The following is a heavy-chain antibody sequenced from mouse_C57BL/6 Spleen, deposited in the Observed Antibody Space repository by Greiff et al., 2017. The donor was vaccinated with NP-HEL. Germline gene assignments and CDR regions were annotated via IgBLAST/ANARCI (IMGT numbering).Heavy chain of an antibody. CDR2: INPNNGGT. D-gene: IGHD1-1*01. J-gene: IGHJ4*01. Sequence: VQLQQSGPELVKPGASVKIPCKASGYTFTDYNMDWVKQSHGKSLEWIGDINPNNGGTIYNQKFKGKATLTVDKSSSTAYMELRSLTSEDTAVYYCARSSYDGNGNAMDYWGQGTSVTVSS. CDR3: ARSSYDGNGNAMDY. V-gene: IGHV1-18*01. CDR1: GYTFTDYN.